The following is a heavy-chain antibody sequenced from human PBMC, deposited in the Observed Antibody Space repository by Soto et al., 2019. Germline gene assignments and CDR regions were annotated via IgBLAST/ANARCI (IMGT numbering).Heavy chain of an antibody. CDR1: GYSFITYW. J-gene: IGHJ4*02. D-gene: IGHD4-17*01. CDR3: ARRTVTYKAFDY. Sequence: GESLKISCKGSGYSFITYWIGWVRQMPGKGQERIGIIYPGDSDPRYSPSFQGQVTISADKSISTAFLQWSSLKASDTAMYYCARRTVTYKAFDYWGQGTLVTVSS. V-gene: IGHV5-51*01. CDR2: IYPGDSDP.